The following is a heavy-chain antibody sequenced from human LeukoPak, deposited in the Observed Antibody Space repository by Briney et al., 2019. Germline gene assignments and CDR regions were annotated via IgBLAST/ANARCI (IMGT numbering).Heavy chain of an antibody. V-gene: IGHV3-73*01. CDR2: IKSKSSDYAT. CDR3: TGQYSVNPSY. CDR1: GFTFSDST. D-gene: IGHD5-18*01. J-gene: IGHJ4*02. Sequence: GGSLKLSCAASGFTFSDSTIHWVRQASGKGLEWVGRIKSKSSDYATAYAASVKGRFTVSRDESKNTAYLQMNSLKTEDTAVYYCTGQYSVNPSYWGQGILVTVSS.